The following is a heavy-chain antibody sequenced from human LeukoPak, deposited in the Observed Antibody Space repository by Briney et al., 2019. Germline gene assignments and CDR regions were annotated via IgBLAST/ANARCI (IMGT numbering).Heavy chain of an antibody. CDR1: GFTFDDYV. Sequence: GGSLRLSCAASGFTFDDYVMHWVRQAPGKGLEWVSLVSGDGGSIYYADSVKGRFTISRDNSKNTVSLQMNSLRAEDTAVYYCAKTLDGYGYGHLDDWGQGTLVTVSS. V-gene: IGHV3-43*02. CDR3: AKTLDGYGYGHLDD. J-gene: IGHJ4*02. D-gene: IGHD5-18*01. CDR2: VSGDGGSI.